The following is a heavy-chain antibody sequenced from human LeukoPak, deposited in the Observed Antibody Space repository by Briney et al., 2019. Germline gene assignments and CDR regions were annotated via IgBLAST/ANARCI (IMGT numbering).Heavy chain of an antibody. J-gene: IGHJ4*02. D-gene: IGHD3-22*01. V-gene: IGHV5-51*01. CDR2: IYPSESDT. Sequence: GESLKISFKASGYRFTNYWIGWGRPMPGKGLEWMGTIYPSESDTRYRPSFQGQVTISPDKSISTAYLQWSSLKASDTAIYYCARLGLEAYDSSGFYYLDYWGQGALVTVSS. CDR1: GYRFTNYW. CDR3: ARLGLEAYDSSGFYYLDY.